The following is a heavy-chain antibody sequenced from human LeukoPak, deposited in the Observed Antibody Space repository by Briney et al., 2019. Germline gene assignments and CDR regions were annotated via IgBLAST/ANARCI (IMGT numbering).Heavy chain of an antibody. Sequence: PGGSLRLSCAASGFTFSAYLMHWVRQAPGGGLVWVSRISTDGSITSYADSVKGRFTISRDNAKNTLYLQMNSLRAEDTAVYYCTRGARYCTSISCQVRYYMDVWGIGTTVTFSS. J-gene: IGHJ6*03. D-gene: IGHD2-2*01. V-gene: IGHV3-74*01. CDR2: ISTDGSIT. CDR3: TRGARYCTSISCQVRYYMDV. CDR1: GFTFSAYL.